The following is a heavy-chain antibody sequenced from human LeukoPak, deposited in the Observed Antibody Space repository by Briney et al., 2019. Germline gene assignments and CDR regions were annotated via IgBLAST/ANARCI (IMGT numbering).Heavy chain of an antibody. D-gene: IGHD2-2*01. CDR3: ARDSVGCSSTSCFFWFDP. CDR2: INPNSGGT. Sequence: ASVKVSCKASGYTFTGYYMHWVLQAPGQGLEWMGWINPNSGGTNYAQKFQGRVTMTRDTSISTAYMELSRLRSDDTAVYYCARDSVGCSSTSCFFWFDPWGQGTLVTVSS. V-gene: IGHV1-2*02. CDR1: GYTFTGYY. J-gene: IGHJ5*02.